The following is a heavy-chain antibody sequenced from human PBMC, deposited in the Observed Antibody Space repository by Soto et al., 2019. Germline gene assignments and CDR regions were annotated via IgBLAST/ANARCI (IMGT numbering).Heavy chain of an antibody. CDR3: ARNGR. J-gene: IGHJ4*01. D-gene: IGHD2-8*01. V-gene: IGHV3-7*05. CDR2: IKQDGSAT. Sequence: EVQLVESGGGLVQPGGYLRLSCAASGFSFNTYWMSWVRQAPGKGLEWVANIKQDGSATDYVDSVKGRFTISRDNANNSLFLQMNSLRAEDTAVYYCARNGRWGHGTFVTVSS. CDR1: GFSFNTYW.